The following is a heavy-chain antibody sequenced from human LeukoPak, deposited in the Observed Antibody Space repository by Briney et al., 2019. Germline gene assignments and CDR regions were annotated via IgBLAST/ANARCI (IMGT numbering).Heavy chain of an antibody. D-gene: IGHD4-17*01. CDR3: AKGKATVTTLFGDY. V-gene: IGHV3-30*18. J-gene: IGHJ4*02. CDR2: ISYDGSNK. CDR1: GFTFSSYG. Sequence: GRSLRLSCAASGFTFSSYGMHWVRQAPVKGLEWVAVISYDGSNKYYADSVKGRFTISRDNSKNTLYLQMNSLRAEDTAVYYCAKGKATVTTLFGDYWGQGTLVTVSS.